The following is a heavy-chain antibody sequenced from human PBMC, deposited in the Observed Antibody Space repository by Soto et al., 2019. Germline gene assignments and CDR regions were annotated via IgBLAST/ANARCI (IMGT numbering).Heavy chain of an antibody. V-gene: IGHV3-11*03. D-gene: IGHD1-1*01. Sequence: GGSLRLSSAASGFPFSDYYMSWIRQAPGKGLEWVSYISSSSSYTNYADSVRGRFTISRDNAKNSLYLQMNSLRAEDTAVYYCARPHAWNSWFDPWGQGTLVTVSS. CDR2: ISSSSSYT. CDR1: GFPFSDYY. CDR3: ARPHAWNSWFDP. J-gene: IGHJ5*02.